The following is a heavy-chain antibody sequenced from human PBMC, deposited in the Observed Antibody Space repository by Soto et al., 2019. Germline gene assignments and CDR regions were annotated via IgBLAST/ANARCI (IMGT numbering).Heavy chain of an antibody. CDR3: ATSDPRDIVVVPAAMSFRDYYYMDV. J-gene: IGHJ6*03. D-gene: IGHD2-2*01. V-gene: IGHV1-24*01. CDR2: FDPEDGET. CDR1: GYTLTELS. Sequence: ASVKVSCKVSGYTLTELSMHWVRQAPGKGLEWMGGFDPEDGETIYAQKFQGRVTMTEDTSTDTAYMELSSLRSEDTAVYYCATSDPRDIVVVPAAMSFRDYYYMDVWGKGTTVTVSS.